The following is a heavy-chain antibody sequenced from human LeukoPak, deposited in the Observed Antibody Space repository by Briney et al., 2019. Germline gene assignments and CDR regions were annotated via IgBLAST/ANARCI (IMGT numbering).Heavy chain of an antibody. CDR2: INTNTGNP. CDR1: GYTFTSYA. V-gene: IGHV7-4-1*02. CDR3: ARAMYCSGGSCYPSTSWFDP. Sequence: GASVKVSCKASGYTFTSYAMNWVRQAPGQGLEWMGWINTNTGNPTYAQGFTGRFVFSLDTSVSTAYLQISSLKAEDTAVYYCARAMYCSGGSCYPSTSWFDPWGQGTLVTVSS. J-gene: IGHJ5*02. D-gene: IGHD2-15*01.